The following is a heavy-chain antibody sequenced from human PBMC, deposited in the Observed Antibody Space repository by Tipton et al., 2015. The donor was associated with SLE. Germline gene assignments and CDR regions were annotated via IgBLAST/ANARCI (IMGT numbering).Heavy chain of an antibody. J-gene: IGHJ4*02. CDR2: VKHDGGEE. V-gene: IGHV3-7*01. CDR3: KSGHYYDVDY. D-gene: IGHD3-22*01. Sequence: SLRLSCAGSRFVFSNYWMTWVRQAPGKGLEWVAMVKHDGGEEFYGDSVKGRFTISRDNAKNSLYLQMNSLRPEDTAVYYCKSGHYYDVDYWGQGTLVTVSS. CDR1: RFVFSNYW.